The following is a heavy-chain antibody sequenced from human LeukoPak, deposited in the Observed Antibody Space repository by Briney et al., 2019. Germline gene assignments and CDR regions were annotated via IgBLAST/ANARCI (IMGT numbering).Heavy chain of an antibody. J-gene: IGHJ4*02. CDR2: IYYSGST. Sequence: PSETLSLACAVSGDSITNSRHYWGWIRQPPGKGLERIATIYYSGSTYYNPSLKSRVTISVDTSKNQFSLRLSSVTAADTAVYYCARHLGSTSFYGDGFDYWGQGSLVTVSS. D-gene: IGHD2-2*01. CDR1: GDSITNSRHY. CDR3: ARHLGSTSFYGDGFDY. V-gene: IGHV4-39*01.